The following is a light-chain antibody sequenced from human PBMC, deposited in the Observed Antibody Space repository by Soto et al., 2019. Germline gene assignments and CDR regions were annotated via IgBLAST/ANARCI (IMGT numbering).Light chain of an antibody. J-gene: IGKJ5*01. CDR3: QQYGSSLAIT. CDR1: QSVSNY. Sequence: DIQMTQSPSSLSASVGDRVSITCRASQSVSNYLNWYQQKPGKAPKVLIYAASSLQSGVPSRFSGSGSGTDFTLTISRLEPEDFAVYYCQQYGSSLAITFGQGTRLEIK. V-gene: IGKV1-39*01. CDR2: AAS.